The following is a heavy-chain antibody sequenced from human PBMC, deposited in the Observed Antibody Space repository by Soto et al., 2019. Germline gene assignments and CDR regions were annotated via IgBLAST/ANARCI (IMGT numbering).Heavy chain of an antibody. CDR3: ARVKADDYGDYGANYYSGMDV. D-gene: IGHD4-17*01. CDR1: GGSISSYY. J-gene: IGHJ6*02. CDR2: IYYSGST. V-gene: IGHV4-59*01. Sequence: SETLSLTCTVSGGSISSYYWSWIRQPPGKGLEWIGYIYYSGSTNYNPSLKSRVTISVDTSKNQFSLKLSSVTAADTAVYYCARVKADDYGDYGANYYSGMDVWGQGTTVTVSS.